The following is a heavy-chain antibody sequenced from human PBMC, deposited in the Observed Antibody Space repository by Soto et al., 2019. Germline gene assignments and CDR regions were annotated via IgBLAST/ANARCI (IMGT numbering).Heavy chain of an antibody. CDR3: TTGPCSGGSCYSVAYYYGMDV. V-gene: IGHV3-15*07. CDR1: GFTFSNAW. CDR2: IKSKTDGGTT. J-gene: IGHJ6*02. Sequence: EVQLVESGGGLVKPGGSLRLSCAASGFTFSNAWMNWVRQAPGKGLEWVGRIKSKTDGGTTDYAAPVKGRFTISRDDSKNTQYLQMNSLKTEDTAVYYCTTGPCSGGSCYSVAYYYGMDVWGQGTTVTVSS. D-gene: IGHD2-15*01.